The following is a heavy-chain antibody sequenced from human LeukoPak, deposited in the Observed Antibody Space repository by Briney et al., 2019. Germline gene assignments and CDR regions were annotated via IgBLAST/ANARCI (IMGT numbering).Heavy chain of an antibody. CDR2: IYYSGNT. Sequence: SETLSLTCSVSGGSIRSTTYYWGWIRQPPGKRLEWIASIYYSGNTYYSPSLMSRVTISVDTSKNQFSLNLRSVTAADTAVYYCARHLNDYGDSIDYWGQGTLVTVSS. CDR1: GGSIRSTTYY. J-gene: IGHJ4*02. V-gene: IGHV4-39*07. CDR3: ARHLNDYGDSIDY. D-gene: IGHD4-17*01.